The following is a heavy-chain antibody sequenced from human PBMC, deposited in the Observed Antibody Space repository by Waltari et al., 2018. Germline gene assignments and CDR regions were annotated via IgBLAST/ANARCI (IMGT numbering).Heavy chain of an antibody. CDR2: INHNGYI. CDR1: SGSFGNYS. V-gene: IGHV4-34*01. Sequence: QVQLNQWGAGLLKPSGTLSLTCAVSSGSFGNYSWTWIRQSPGKGLEWIAEINHNGYINHNPSLESRVTISVDTSRKQISLSLTSVTAADTAVYYCARGSYFTDNDGYTHRAALDLWGQGSQVTVSS. CDR3: ARGSYFTDNDGYTHRAALDL. D-gene: IGHD5-12*01. J-gene: IGHJ5*02.